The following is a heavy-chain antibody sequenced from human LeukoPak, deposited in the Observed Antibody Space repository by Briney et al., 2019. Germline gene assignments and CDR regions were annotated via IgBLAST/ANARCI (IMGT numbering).Heavy chain of an antibody. V-gene: IGHV4-30-4*08. D-gene: IGHD6-6*01. CDR3: ARYTSSSGYYYYYMDV. J-gene: IGHJ6*03. CDR2: IYYSGST. Sequence: SETLSLTCAVYGGSFSGYYWSWIRQPPGKGLEWIGYIYYSGSTYYNPSLKSRVTISVDTSKNQFSLILSSVTAADTAVYYCARYTSSSGYYYYYMDVWGKGTTVTVSS. CDR1: GGSFSGYY.